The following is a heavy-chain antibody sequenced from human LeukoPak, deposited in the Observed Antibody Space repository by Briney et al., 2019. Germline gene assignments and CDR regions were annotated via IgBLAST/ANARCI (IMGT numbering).Heavy chain of an antibody. J-gene: IGHJ6*02. D-gene: IGHD2-15*01. Sequence: GRSLRLSCAASGFTFDDYAMHWVRQAPGKGLEWVSGISWNSGSIGYADSVKGRFTISRDNAKNSLYLQMNSLRAEDTALYYCAKDIKDGDYYYYGMDVWGQGTTVTVSS. CDR2: ISWNSGSI. V-gene: IGHV3-9*01. CDR3: AKDIKDGDYYYYGMDV. CDR1: GFTFDDYA.